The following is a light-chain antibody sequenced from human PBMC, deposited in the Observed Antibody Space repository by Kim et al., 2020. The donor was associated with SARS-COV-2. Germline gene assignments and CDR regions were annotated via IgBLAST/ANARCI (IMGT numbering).Light chain of an antibody. CDR3: QVWDSTTDHRVV. V-gene: IGLV3-21*04. Sequence: SSELTQPPSVSVAPGKTASVSCGGNSIGSKSVHWYQQKSGQAPVLVIYYDSDRPSGIPERFSGSNSGNTATLTISRVEAGDEADYYCQVWDSTTDHRVVFGGGTQLTVL. J-gene: IGLJ2*01. CDR2: YDS. CDR1: SIGSKS.